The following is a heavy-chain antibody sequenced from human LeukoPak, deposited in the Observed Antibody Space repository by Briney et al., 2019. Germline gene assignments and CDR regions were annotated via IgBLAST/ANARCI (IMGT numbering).Heavy chain of an antibody. V-gene: IGHV3-23*01. Sequence: GGSLRLSCAASRFTFSTYAMSWVRQAPGKGLEWVSTISGSGGSTYYADSVKGRFTISRDNSKNTLYLQINSLRAEDTAVYYCAREHSGYDFPGRDYYYMDVWGKGTTVTVSS. CDR2: ISGSGGST. CDR3: AREHSGYDFPGRDYYYMDV. J-gene: IGHJ6*03. CDR1: RFTFSTYA. D-gene: IGHD5-12*01.